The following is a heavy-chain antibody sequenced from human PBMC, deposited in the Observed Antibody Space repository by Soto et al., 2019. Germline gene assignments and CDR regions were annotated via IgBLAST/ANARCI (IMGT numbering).Heavy chain of an antibody. CDR1: GYTFTSYG. D-gene: IGHD5-18*01. CDR3: AREARGNSRVYYYYGMDV. V-gene: IGHV1-18*01. CDR2: ISAYNGNT. Sequence: ASVKVSCKASGYTFTSYGISWVRQAPGQRLEWMGWISAYNGNTNYAQKLQGRVTMTTDTSTSTAYMELRSLRSDDTAVYYCAREARGNSRVYYYYGMDVWGQGTTVTVS. J-gene: IGHJ6*02.